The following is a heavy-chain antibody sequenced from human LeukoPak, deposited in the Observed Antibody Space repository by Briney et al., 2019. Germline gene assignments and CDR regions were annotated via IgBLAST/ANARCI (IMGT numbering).Heavy chain of an antibody. Sequence: PGGSLRLSCAASGFTFSSYSMNWVRQAPGKGLEWVSSISSSSSYIYYADSVKGRFTISRDNAKNTLYLQMNSLRAEDTAVYYCARVSVGVAGLFDYWGQGTLVTVSS. CDR1: GFTFSSYS. CDR3: ARVSVGVAGLFDY. J-gene: IGHJ4*02. V-gene: IGHV3-21*04. D-gene: IGHD6-19*01. CDR2: ISSSSSYI.